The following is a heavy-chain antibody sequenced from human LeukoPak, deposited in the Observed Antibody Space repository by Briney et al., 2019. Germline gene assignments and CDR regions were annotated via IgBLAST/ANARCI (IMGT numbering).Heavy chain of an antibody. D-gene: IGHD2-8*01. Sequence: SETLSLTCTVSGDSISPYYWSWIRQPPGKGLEWIGYIYHSGSTYYNPSLKSRVTISVDRSKNQFSLKLSSVTAADTAVYYCARVLDPDAFDIWGQGTMVTVSS. CDR3: ARVLDPDAFDI. CDR1: GDSISPYY. V-gene: IGHV4-30-2*01. CDR2: IYHSGST. J-gene: IGHJ3*02.